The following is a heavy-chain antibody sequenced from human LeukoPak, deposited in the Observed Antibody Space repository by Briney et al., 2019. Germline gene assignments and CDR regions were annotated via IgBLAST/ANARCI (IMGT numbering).Heavy chain of an antibody. CDR1: GFIVSSNY. Sequence: PGGSLRLSCAASGFIVSSNYMSWVRQAPGKGLEWVSVIFSSGSTYYADSVKGRFIISRDNSKNTLYLQMNSLRAEDTAVYFCAREGYTNGWYRNWGQGTLVTVSS. J-gene: IGHJ4*02. D-gene: IGHD6-19*01. CDR3: AREGYTNGWYRN. CDR2: IFSSGST. V-gene: IGHV3-53*01.